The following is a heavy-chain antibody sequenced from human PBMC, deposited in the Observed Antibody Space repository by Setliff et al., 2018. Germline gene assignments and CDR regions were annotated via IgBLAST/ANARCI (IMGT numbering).Heavy chain of an antibody. CDR3: SRSLVGASYSVYFDY. CDR2: IYPGDSHT. D-gene: IGHD1-26*01. CDR1: GYSFSNFW. J-gene: IGHJ4*02. V-gene: IGHV5-51*01. Sequence: GESLKISCKGSGYSFSNFWIGWVRQMPGKGLEWMGIIYPGDSHTRYSPSFQGQVTMSADKSINTAYLKWSNLKASDTAIYYWSRSLVGASYSVYFDYWGQGALVTVSS.